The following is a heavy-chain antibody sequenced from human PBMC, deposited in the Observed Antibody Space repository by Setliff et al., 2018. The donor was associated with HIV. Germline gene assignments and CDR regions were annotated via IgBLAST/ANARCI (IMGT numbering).Heavy chain of an antibody. CDR2: IWYDGSNK. Sequence: GGSLRLSCAASGFTFSSYGMHWVRQAPGKGLEWVAVIWYDGSNKYYADSVKGRFTISRDNSKNTLYLQMTSLRTEDTAVYYCARDIEWLRLGAYFDYWGQGSLVTVSS. J-gene: IGHJ4*02. D-gene: IGHD5-12*01. CDR3: ARDIEWLRLGAYFDY. V-gene: IGHV3-33*01. CDR1: GFTFSSYG.